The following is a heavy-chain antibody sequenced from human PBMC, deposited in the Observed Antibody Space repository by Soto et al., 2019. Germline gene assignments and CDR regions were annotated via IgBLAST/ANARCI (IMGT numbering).Heavy chain of an antibody. D-gene: IGHD4-17*01. Sequence: QVQLQESGPGLVKPSQTLSLTCTVSVGSISSGDYNRGWIRQPPGKGLEWIGYIYYSGYTYYNPSLKSRVTISVDTSKNQFSLKLNSVTAADTAVYYCARSGDYVPFDYWGQGALVTVSS. CDR3: ARSGDYVPFDY. CDR2: IYYSGYT. CDR1: VGSISSGDYN. V-gene: IGHV4-30-4*01. J-gene: IGHJ4*02.